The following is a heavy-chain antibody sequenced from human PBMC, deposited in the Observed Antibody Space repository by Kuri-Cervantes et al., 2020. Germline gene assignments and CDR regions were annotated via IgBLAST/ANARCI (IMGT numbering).Heavy chain of an antibody. J-gene: IGHJ2*01. CDR2: ISYDGSNK. Sequence: GESLKISCAASGFTFSSYAMHWVRQAPGKGLEWVAVISYDGSNKYYADSVKGRFTIPRDNSKNTLYLQMNSLRAEDTAVYYCAREGYCRGGNCYPSYWYFDLWGRGTLVTVSS. D-gene: IGHD2-15*01. CDR3: AREGYCRGGNCYPSYWYFDL. V-gene: IGHV3-30*07. CDR1: GFTFSSYA.